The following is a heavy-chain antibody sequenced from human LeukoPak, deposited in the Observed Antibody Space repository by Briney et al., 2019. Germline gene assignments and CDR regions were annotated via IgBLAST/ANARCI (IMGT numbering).Heavy chain of an antibody. J-gene: IGHJ4*02. CDR2: ISGDGDTT. V-gene: IGHV3-23*01. CDR3: ANQSPG. Sequence: GGSLRLSCAASGFTFSTHAMAWVRQAPGKGLDWVSAISGDGDTTYYADSVEGRFTISRDNSKNTVYLQMNSLRAEDTAVYYCANQSPGWGQGTLVTVSS. CDR1: GFTFSTHA.